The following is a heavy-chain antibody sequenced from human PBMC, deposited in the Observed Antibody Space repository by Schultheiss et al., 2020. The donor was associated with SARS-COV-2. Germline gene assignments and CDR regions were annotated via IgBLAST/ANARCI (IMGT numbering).Heavy chain of an antibody. V-gene: IGHV4-38-2*02. D-gene: IGHD3-3*01. CDR1: GGSISSGYY. CDR2: IYHSGST. CDR3: ARVTYYDFWSGGAGYYYGMDV. Sequence: TLSLTCTVSGGSISSGYYWSWIRQPPGKGLEWIGYIYHSGSTYYNPSLKSRVTISVDTSKNQFSLKLSSVTAADTAVYYCARVTYYDFWSGGAGYYYGMDVWGQGTTVTVSS. J-gene: IGHJ6*02.